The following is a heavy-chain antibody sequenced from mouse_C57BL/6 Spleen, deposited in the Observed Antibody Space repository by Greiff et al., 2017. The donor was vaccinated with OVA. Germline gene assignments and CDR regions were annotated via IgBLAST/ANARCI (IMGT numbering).Heavy chain of an antibody. CDR1: GYAFSSSW. D-gene: IGHD1-1*01. V-gene: IGHV1-82*01. CDR3: ARYTVVNFDY. Sequence: VQLKESGPELVKPGASVKISCKASGYAFSSSWMNWVKQRPGKGLEWIGRIYPGDGDTNYNGKFKGKATLTADKSSSTAYMQLSSLTSEDSAVYFCARYTVVNFDYWGQGTTLTVSS. J-gene: IGHJ2*01. CDR2: IYPGDGDT.